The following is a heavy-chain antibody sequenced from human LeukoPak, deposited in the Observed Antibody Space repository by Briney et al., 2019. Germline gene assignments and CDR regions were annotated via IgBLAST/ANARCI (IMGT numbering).Heavy chain of an antibody. Sequence: ASVKVSCKASGDTFSSYAISWVRQAPGQGLKWMGGIIPIFGTANYAQKFQGRVTITADESTSTAYMELSSLRSEDTAVYYCAREVTRSWFDPWGQGTLVTVSS. CDR2: IIPIFGTA. V-gene: IGHV1-69*13. CDR3: AREVTRSWFDP. J-gene: IGHJ5*02. CDR1: GDTFSSYA. D-gene: IGHD4-23*01.